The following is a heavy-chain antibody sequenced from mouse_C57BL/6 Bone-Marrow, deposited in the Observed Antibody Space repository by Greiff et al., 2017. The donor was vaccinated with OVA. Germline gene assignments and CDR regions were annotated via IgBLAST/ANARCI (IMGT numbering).Heavy chain of an antibody. D-gene: IGHD2-3*01. J-gene: IGHJ3*01. Sequence: EVKVVESGGGLVQSGRSLRLSCATSGFTFSDFYMEWVRQAPGKGLEWIAASRNKANDYTTEYSASVKGRFIVSRDTSQSILYLQMNALRAEDTAIYYCARDAGDGYSRFAYWGQGTLVTVSA. V-gene: IGHV7-1*01. CDR2: SRNKANDYTT. CDR3: ARDAGDGYSRFAY. CDR1: GFTFSDFY.